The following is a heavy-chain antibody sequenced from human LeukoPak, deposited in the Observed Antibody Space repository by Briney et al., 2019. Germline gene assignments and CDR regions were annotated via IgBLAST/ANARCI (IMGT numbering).Heavy chain of an antibody. D-gene: IGHD4-17*01. CDR2: ISSSGSTI. CDR1: GFTFSDYY. Sequence: GGSPRLSCAASGFTFSDYYMSWIRQAPGKGLEWVSYISSSGSTIYYADSVKGRFTISRDNAKNSLYLQMNSLRAEDTAVYCCARAEGTVTTVGAFDIWGQGTMVTVSS. V-gene: IGHV3-11*04. CDR3: ARAEGTVTTVGAFDI. J-gene: IGHJ3*02.